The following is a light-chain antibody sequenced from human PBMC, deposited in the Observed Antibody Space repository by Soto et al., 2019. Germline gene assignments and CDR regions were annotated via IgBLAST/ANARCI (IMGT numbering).Light chain of an antibody. CDR1: SSDVGSYNL. CDR2: EVS. CDR3: CSYATPRL. V-gene: IGLV2-23*02. Sequence: QSVLTQPASVSGSPGQSITISCTGTSSDVGSYNLVSWYQQHPGKAPKLIIYEVSERPSGVSHRFSGSKSGNTASLTISGRQAEDEADYYCCSYATPRLFGGGTKLTVL. J-gene: IGLJ2*01.